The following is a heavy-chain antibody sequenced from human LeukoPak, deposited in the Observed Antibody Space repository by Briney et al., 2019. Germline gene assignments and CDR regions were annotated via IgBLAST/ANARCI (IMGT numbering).Heavy chain of an antibody. J-gene: IGHJ4*02. CDR2: INNSGGRT. CDR1: GFTFSTYG. Sequence: GGSLRLSCAASGFTFSTYGMSWVRQAPGTGLEWVSAINNSGGRTYYADSVKGRFTISRDNSKNTLYLQMNSLRAEDTAVYYCARAPQDYWGQGTLVTVSS. CDR3: ARAPQDY. V-gene: IGHV3-23*01.